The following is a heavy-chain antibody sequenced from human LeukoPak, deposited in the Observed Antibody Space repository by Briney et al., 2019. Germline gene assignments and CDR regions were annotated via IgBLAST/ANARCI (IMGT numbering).Heavy chain of an antibody. Sequence: GGSLRLSCAASGFTFSSYWMSWVRQAPGKGLEWVANIKQDGSEKYYVDPVKGRFTISRDNAKNSLYLQMNSQRAEDTAVYYCARSSKYYDYVWGSYDLDYWGQGTLVTVSS. CDR3: ARSSKYYDYVWGSYDLDY. D-gene: IGHD3-16*01. V-gene: IGHV3-7*01. CDR1: GFTFSSYW. J-gene: IGHJ4*02. CDR2: IKQDGSEK.